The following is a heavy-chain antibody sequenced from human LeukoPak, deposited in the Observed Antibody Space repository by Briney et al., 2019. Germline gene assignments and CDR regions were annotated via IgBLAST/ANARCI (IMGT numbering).Heavy chain of an antibody. CDR3: ARESHDTREDY. D-gene: IGHD3-22*01. CDR1: XYTFTSYG. Sequence: SVXXSXKASXYTFTSYGISWVRQAPGQGLEWMGWISANDGNTDYPQKLQGRVTMTTDTSTSTAYMELRSLRSDDTAVYYCARESHDTREDYWGQGTLVTVSS. V-gene: IGHV1-18*01. J-gene: IGHJ4*02. CDR2: ISANDGNT.